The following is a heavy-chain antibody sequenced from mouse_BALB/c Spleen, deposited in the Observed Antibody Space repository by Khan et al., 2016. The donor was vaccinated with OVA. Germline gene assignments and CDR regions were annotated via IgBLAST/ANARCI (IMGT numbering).Heavy chain of an antibody. Sequence: EVKLEESGPGLVKPSQSLSLTCTVTDYSITSDYAWNWIRQFPGNKLEWMGYISYSGRTSYNPSLNSRISITRDTSKNQFFLQLNSVTTEDTATYYCARSVTITTVVATDFDYWGQGTTLTVSS. CDR3: ARSVTITTVVATDFDY. V-gene: IGHV3-2*02. CDR1: DYSITSDYA. D-gene: IGHD1-1*01. CDR2: ISYSGRT. J-gene: IGHJ2*01.